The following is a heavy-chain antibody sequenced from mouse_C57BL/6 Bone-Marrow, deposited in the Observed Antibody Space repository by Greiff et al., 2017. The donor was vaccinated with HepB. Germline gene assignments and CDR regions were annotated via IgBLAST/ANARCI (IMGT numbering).Heavy chain of an antibody. CDR2: INPSSGYT. D-gene: IGHD3-2*02. J-gene: IGHJ2*01. CDR1: GYTFTSYT. Sequence: VQLVESGAELARPGASVKMSCKASGYTFTSYTMHWVKQRPGQGLEWIGYINPSSGYTKYNQKFKDKATLTADKSSSTAYMQLSSLTSEDSAVYYCARRASGYPDYWGQGTTLTVSS. V-gene: IGHV1-4*01. CDR3: ARRASGYPDY.